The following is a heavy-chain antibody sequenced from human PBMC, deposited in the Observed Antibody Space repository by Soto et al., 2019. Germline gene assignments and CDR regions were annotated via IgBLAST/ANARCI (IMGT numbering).Heavy chain of an antibody. V-gene: IGHV3-23*01. CDR2: TGATGRTT. CDR3: ATVHNTSRSFDY. CDR1: GFTFNIYA. J-gene: IGHJ4*02. Sequence: WSLRLSCAASGFTFNIYAMTWVRQAPGKGLEWVSTTGATGRTTYYSDSVKGRFTVSRDNSKNTLDLQMSNLRAEDTAVYYCATVHNTSRSFDYWGQGTLVTVSS. D-gene: IGHD1-20*01.